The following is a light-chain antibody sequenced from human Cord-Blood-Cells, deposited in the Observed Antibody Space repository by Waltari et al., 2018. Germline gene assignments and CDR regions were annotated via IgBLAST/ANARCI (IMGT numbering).Light chain of an antibody. J-gene: IGLJ2*01. CDR3: QSADSSGTYVV. CDR1: ALPKQY. Sequence: SYELTQPPSVSVSPGQTARITCPGDALPKQYAYWYQQKPGQAPVLVIYKDSERPSGIPKRVSGSSSGTTVTLTISGVQAEDEADYYCQSADSSGTYVVFGGGTKLTVL. CDR2: KDS. V-gene: IGLV3-25*02.